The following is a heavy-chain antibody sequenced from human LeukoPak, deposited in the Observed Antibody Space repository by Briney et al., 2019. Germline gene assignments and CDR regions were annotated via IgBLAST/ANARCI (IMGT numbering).Heavy chain of an antibody. CDR1: GFTFDDYA. Sequence: PGGSLRLSCAASGFTFDDYAMHWVRQAPGKGLEWISLITGDGTTTHYADSVRGRFTSSRDNSKNSLYLQMNSLSTEDTAFYYCAKGGSWGQGILVTVSS. V-gene: IGHV3-43*02. CDR2: ITGDGTTT. D-gene: IGHD5-12*01. CDR3: AKGGS. J-gene: IGHJ5*02.